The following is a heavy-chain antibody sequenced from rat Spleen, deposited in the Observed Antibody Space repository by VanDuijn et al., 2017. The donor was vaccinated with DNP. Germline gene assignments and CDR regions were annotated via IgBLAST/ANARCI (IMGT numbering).Heavy chain of an antibody. CDR3: VRQGYGMDA. V-gene: IGHV4-2*01. Sequence: EVSLIESGGGLVQPGRSLKLSCAASGFSFHDSWMGWVRQAPGKGLEWIGEISPDGTTTTYISLLKEKITISRDNAQNILYLQMSKLGSEDTAIYYCVRQGYGMDAWGQGTSVIVSS. CDR2: ISPDGTTT. CDR1: GFSFHDSW. J-gene: IGHJ4*01.